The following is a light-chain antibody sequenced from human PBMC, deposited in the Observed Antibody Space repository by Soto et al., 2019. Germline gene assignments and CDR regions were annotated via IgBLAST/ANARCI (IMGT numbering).Light chain of an antibody. CDR1: QSVSSY. CDR2: DAS. J-gene: IGKJ4*01. CDR3: QQRSNWPST. Sequence: EIVLTQSPATLSLSPGERATLSCRASQSVSSYLAWYQQKPGQAPRLLIYDASNRATGIPARFSGSGSGTDFTLTITSLVPEDVAVYYCQQRSNWPSTFGGGTKVEIK. V-gene: IGKV3-11*01.